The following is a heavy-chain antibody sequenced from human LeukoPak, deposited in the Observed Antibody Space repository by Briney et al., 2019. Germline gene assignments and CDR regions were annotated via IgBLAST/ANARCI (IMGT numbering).Heavy chain of an antibody. J-gene: IGHJ4*02. CDR2: IYPGDSDT. Sequence: GGALKISCQGSGYRFTSYWIGWVRQMPGKGLEGMGIIYPGDSDTRYSPSFQGQVTISADKSISTAYLQWSSLKASDTAMYYCACLEYSSSSANYWGQGTLVTVSS. CDR1: GYRFTSYW. V-gene: IGHV5-51*01. CDR3: ACLEYSSSSANY. D-gene: IGHD6-6*01.